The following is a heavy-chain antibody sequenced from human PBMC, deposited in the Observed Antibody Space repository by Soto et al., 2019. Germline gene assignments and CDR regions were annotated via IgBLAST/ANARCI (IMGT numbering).Heavy chain of an antibody. D-gene: IGHD1-26*01. J-gene: IGHJ3*02. Sequence: EVELLESGGGLIQPGGSLRLSCAASGFAFDNYAMSWVRQAPGKGLEWVSIISDGGGTIHYTDSVKGRFTISRDNSKNTMYLQPNSPRDEDPALYYCAKDRRGGVGAFDIWGQGTMVIVSS. CDR2: ISDGGGTI. CDR3: AKDRRGGVGAFDI. V-gene: IGHV3-23*01. CDR1: GFAFDNYA.